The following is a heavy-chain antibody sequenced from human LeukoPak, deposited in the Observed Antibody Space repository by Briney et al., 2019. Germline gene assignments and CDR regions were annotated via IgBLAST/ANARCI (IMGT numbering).Heavy chain of an antibody. J-gene: IGHJ4*02. CDR3: AKVGFSEMEWLLYSDH. CDR1: GFTVSSNY. V-gene: IGHV3-66*01. D-gene: IGHD3-3*01. Sequence: GGSLRLSCAASGFTVSSNYMSWVRQAPGEGLEWVSIIFNSGNTYYADSVKGRFTISRDNSKNTVYLQMNSLRAEDTAVYYCAKVGFSEMEWLLYSDHWGQGTLVTVSS. CDR2: IFNSGNT.